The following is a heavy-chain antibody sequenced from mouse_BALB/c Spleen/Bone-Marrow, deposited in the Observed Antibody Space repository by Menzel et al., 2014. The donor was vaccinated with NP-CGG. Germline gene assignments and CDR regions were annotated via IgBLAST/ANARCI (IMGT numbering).Heavy chain of an antibody. CDR3: VRHLGAFYAMDY. V-gene: IGHV10-1*02. Sequence: EVHLVESDGGLVQPKGSLKLSCAASGFTFNTYALNWVRQAPGKGLEWVARIRSKGNNYATYYTDSVKDRFTISRDDSQSMLYLQMNNLKTEDTAMYYCVRHLGAFYAMDYWGQGTSVTVSS. D-gene: IGHD4-1*01. CDR1: GFTFNTYA. J-gene: IGHJ4*01. CDR2: IRSKGNNYAT.